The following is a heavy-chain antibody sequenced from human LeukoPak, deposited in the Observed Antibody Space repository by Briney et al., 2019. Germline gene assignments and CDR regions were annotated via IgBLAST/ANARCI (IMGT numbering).Heavy chain of an antibody. CDR3: AKDLGYSSSPDF. CDR2: ISADGTI. J-gene: IGHJ4*02. D-gene: IGHD6-13*01. Sequence: GGSLRLSCAASGFTFDDYAMHWVRQAPGKGLEWVSLISADGTIYYADSVRGRFTISRDNNKNSLYLQMNSLRTEDTALYYCAKDLGYSSSPDFWGQGTLVTVS. V-gene: IGHV3-43*02. CDR1: GFTFDDYA.